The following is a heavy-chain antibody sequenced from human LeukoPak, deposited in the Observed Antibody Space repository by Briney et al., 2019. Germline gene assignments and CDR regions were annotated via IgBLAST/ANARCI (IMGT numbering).Heavy chain of an antibody. J-gene: IGHJ6*02. Sequence: GRSLRLTCAASGFTFDDYAMRWVRQAPGKGLEWVSGISWNSGSIGYADSVKGRFTISRDNAKNSLYLQMNSLRAEDTALYYCAKDRLVVVPAASYYYGMDVWGQGTTVTVSS. CDR1: GFTFDDYA. CDR3: AKDRLVVVPAASYYYGMDV. V-gene: IGHV3-9*01. D-gene: IGHD2-2*01. CDR2: ISWNSGSI.